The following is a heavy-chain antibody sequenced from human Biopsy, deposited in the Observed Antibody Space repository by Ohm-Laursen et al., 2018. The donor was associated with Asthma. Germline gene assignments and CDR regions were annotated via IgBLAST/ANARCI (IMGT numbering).Heavy chain of an antibody. D-gene: IGHD2-15*01. CDR2: ISYSGST. Sequence: SQTLSLTCTVSGGSISGYYWSWIRQPPGKGLAWVSYISYSGSTDYNPSLKSRLTISMDTSKNQFSLKLSSVTAADMAVYYCARVPTTLRYFDLWGRGTLVTVSS. CDR3: ARVPTTLRYFDL. V-gene: IGHV4-59*01. CDR1: GGSISGYY. J-gene: IGHJ2*01.